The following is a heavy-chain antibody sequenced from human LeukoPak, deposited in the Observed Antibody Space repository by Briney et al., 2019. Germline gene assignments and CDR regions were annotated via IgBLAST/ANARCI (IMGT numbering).Heavy chain of an antibody. Sequence: YMNWVRQAPGKGLEWIGYIYYSGSTYYNPSLKSRVTISVDTSKNQFSLKLSSVTAADTAVYYCARLYGDSLHLFDYWGQGTLVTVSS. J-gene: IGHJ4*02. CDR2: IYYSGST. D-gene: IGHD4-17*01. CDR3: ARLYGDSLHLFDY. CDR1: Y. V-gene: IGHV4-30-4*08.